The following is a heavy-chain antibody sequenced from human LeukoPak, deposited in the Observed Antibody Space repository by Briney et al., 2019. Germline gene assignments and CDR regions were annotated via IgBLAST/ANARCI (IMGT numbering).Heavy chain of an antibody. CDR3: ARVGHCSRGVCYNYDY. D-gene: IGHD2-8*01. J-gene: IGHJ4*02. V-gene: IGHV1-2*02. CDR1: GYSFTDNY. CDR2: INPTTGST. Sequence: ASVKVFCKASGYSFTDNYIHWVRQAPGQGFEWMGWINPTTGSTNYAQNFKGRVLMTRDTSFSTAFLELSSLKSDDTALYYCARVGHCSRGVCYNYDYWGQGAQVTVSS.